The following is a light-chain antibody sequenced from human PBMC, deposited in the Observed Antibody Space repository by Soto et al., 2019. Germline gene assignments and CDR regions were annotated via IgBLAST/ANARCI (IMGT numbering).Light chain of an antibody. CDR2: DAS. V-gene: IGKV3-20*01. CDR1: QSVSSSY. Sequence: ESVLTQSPGTRSLSPGERATLSCRASQSVSSSYLAWYQQKPGQAPRLLISDASSRPTRIPERFNGSGSGTAFTLTIRRLGPEDFAVYYCQQYGSSPQTFGQGTKVEI. CDR3: QQYGSSPQT. J-gene: IGKJ1*01.